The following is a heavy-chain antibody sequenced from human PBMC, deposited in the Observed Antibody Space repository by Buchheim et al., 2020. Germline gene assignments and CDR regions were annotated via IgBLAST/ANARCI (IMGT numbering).Heavy chain of an antibody. D-gene: IGHD4-23*01. V-gene: IGHV3-74*01. Sequence: EVQLVESGGGLVQPGGSLRLSCAASGFTFSSYWMHWVRQAPGKGLVWVSRISSDGSTQTYADSVKGRFTISSDNAKNTLDLQMNSLRAEDTAVYYCARTYGSNYYFDSWGQGTL. CDR2: ISSDGSTQ. CDR1: GFTFSSYW. J-gene: IGHJ4*02. CDR3: ARTYGSNYYFDS.